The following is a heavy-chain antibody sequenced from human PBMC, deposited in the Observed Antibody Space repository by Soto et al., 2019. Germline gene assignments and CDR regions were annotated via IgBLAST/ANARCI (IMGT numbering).Heavy chain of an antibody. D-gene: IGHD2-2*02. J-gene: IGHJ4*02. CDR3: ARIVVVPAAIGYYFDY. Sequence: AAVKVSCKASGYTFTSYGISWVRQAPGQGLEWMGWISAYNGNTNYAQKLQGRVTMTTDTSTSTAYMELRSLRSDDTAVYYCARIVVVPAAIGYYFDYWGQGTLVTVSS. CDR1: GYTFTSYG. CDR2: ISAYNGNT. V-gene: IGHV1-18*01.